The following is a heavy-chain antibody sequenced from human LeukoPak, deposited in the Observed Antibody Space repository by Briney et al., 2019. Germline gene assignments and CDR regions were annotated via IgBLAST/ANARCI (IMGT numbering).Heavy chain of an antibody. CDR3: ARARLVRGPVTPLYYFDY. J-gene: IGHJ4*02. D-gene: IGHD2-8*02. CDR1: GYTFTTYD. Sequence: ASVKVSCKASGYTFTTYDINWVRQATGQGLEWMGWMNPNSANTGYAQKFQGRVTITRNTSISTAYMELNSLRSDDTAVYYCARARLVRGPVTPLYYFDYWGQGELVTVSS. CDR2: MNPNSANT. V-gene: IGHV1-8*01.